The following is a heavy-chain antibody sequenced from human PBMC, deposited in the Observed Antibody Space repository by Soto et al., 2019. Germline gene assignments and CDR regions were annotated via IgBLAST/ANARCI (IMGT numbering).Heavy chain of an antibody. J-gene: IGHJ4*02. Sequence: LVESGGDLVYPGGSLRLSCVGSGFSFSDYSMNWVRQAPGKGLQWVSYISSSSDKTYYADSVKGRFTVSRDNAKNALFLQMNSLRDDDTATYFCARLPKGSVVTAWGQGTRVTVSS. CDR1: GFSFSDYS. V-gene: IGHV3-48*02. CDR3: ARLPKGSVVTA. CDR2: ISSSSDKT. D-gene: IGHD2-21*02.